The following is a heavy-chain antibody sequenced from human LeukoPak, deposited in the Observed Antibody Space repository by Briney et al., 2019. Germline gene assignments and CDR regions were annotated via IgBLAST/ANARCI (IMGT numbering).Heavy chain of an antibody. D-gene: IGHD3-10*01. J-gene: IGHJ3*02. CDR2: ISYSGST. V-gene: IGHV4-39*07. CDR3: AKSNGYGLVDI. Sequence: PSETLSLTCTVSGGSISRYYWSWIRQPPGKGLEWIGSISYSGSTYYNPSLKSRITISADTSKNQFSLKLNSVTAADTAVYYCAKSNGYGLVDIWGQGTMVTVSS. CDR1: GGSISRYY.